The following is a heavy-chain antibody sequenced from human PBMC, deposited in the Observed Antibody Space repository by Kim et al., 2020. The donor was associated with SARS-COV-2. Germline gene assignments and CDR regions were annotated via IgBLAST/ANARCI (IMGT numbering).Heavy chain of an antibody. CDR2: GST. D-gene: IGHD3-9*01. CDR3: ARGGRYLTY. Sequence: GSTNYNPSRKSRVTISVDTSKNQFSLKLSSVTAADTAVYYCARGGRYLTYWGQGTLVTVSS. V-gene: IGHV4-59*09. J-gene: IGHJ4*02.